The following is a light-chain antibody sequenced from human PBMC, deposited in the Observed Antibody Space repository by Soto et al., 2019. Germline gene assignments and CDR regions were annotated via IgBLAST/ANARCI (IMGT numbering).Light chain of an antibody. CDR2: GAS. J-gene: IGKJ1*01. CDR1: QSVSSSY. Sequence: EIVLTQSPGTRSLTPGERATLSCRASQSVSSSYFAWYQQKPGQAPRLLIYGASSRATGIPDRFSGSGSGTDFTLTISRLEPEDFAVYYCQQYGSSPGTFGQGTKVDIK. CDR3: QQYGSSPGT. V-gene: IGKV3-20*01.